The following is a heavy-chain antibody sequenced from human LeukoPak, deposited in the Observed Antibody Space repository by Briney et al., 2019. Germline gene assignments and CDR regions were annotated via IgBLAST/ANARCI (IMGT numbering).Heavy chain of an antibody. Sequence: GGSLRLSCAASGFTVSSNYMSWVRQAPGKGLEWVSSISTSSSYIDYADSVKGRFTISRDNVKNSLYLQMNSLRADDTAVYYCARESRYAFDIWGQGTMVTVSS. CDR2: ISTSSSYI. J-gene: IGHJ3*02. CDR3: ARESRYAFDI. V-gene: IGHV3-21*04. CDR1: GFTVSSNY.